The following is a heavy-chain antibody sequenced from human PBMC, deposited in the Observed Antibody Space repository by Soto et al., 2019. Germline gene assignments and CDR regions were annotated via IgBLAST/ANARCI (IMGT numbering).Heavy chain of an antibody. CDR2: IYYSGST. Sequence: LSLTCTVSGGSISSSSYYWGWIRQPPGKGLEWIGSIYYSGSTYYNPSLKSRVTISVDTSKNQFSLKLSSVTAADTAVYYCARQGYYDSSGYYYWFDPWGQGTLVTVSS. V-gene: IGHV4-39*01. CDR1: GGSISSSSYY. CDR3: ARQGYYDSSGYYYWFDP. J-gene: IGHJ5*02. D-gene: IGHD3-22*01.